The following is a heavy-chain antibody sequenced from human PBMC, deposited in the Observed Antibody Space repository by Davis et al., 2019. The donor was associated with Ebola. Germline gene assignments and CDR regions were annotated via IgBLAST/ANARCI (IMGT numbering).Heavy chain of an antibody. CDR2: INSDGSST. Sequence: PGGSLRLSCAASGFSFSGYWMHWVRQAPGKGLLWVSRINSDGSSTSYADSVKGRFTISRDNAKNTLYLQMNSLRAKDTAVYYCAGEVWSSIDYWGQGTLVTVSS. CDR1: GFSFSGYW. D-gene: IGHD3-10*01. J-gene: IGHJ4*02. V-gene: IGHV3-74*01. CDR3: AGEVWSSIDY.